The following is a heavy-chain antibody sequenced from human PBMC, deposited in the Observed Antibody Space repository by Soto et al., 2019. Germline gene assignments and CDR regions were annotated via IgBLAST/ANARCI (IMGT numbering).Heavy chain of an antibody. CDR2: IYHSGST. V-gene: IGHV4-59*08. J-gene: IGHJ2*01. CDR1: GDSITSAY. CDR3: ARRGSDNWYFDL. Sequence: QVQLQESGPGLVKPSETLSLTCTVSGDSITSAYWSWIRQTPGKRLEWIGYIYHSGSTMYNPSLKGRATMSVDTPRIQFSLKLSSVTAADTAVYYCARRGSDNWYFDLWGRGTLVTVSS. D-gene: IGHD3-10*01.